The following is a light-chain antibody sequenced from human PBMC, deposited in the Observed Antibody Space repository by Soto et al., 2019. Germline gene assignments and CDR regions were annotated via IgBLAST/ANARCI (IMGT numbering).Light chain of an antibody. CDR1: Y. CDR2: LGS. V-gene: IGKV2-28*01. Sequence: YLDWYLQKPGQSPQLLIYLGSNRASGVPDRFSGSGSGTDFTLKISRVEAEDVGVYYCMKALQTLWTFGQGTKVDIK. CDR3: MKALQTLWT. J-gene: IGKJ1*01.